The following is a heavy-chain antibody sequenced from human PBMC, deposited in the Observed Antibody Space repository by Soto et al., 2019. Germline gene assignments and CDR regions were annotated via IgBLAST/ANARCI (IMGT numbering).Heavy chain of an antibody. J-gene: IGHJ6*02. Sequence: QAQLVQSGAEVKKHGASVKVSCKASGYTFYSHSISWVRQAPGHGLEWMGRISADNGNTKYAQKFRGRVTMTTDTSTSTVYMELRNLRSDDTAVYYCARCIQQDYYYGMDVWGQGTTVTVSS. CDR3: ARCIQQDYYYGMDV. V-gene: IGHV1-18*01. CDR1: GYTFYSHS. CDR2: ISADNGNT. D-gene: IGHD5-18*01.